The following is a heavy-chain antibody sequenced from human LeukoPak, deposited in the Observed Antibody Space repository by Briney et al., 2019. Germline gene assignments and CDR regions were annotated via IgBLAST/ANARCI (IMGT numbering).Heavy chain of an antibody. CDR3: ASALAATSHTSFDH. CDR2: IYSGVNT. J-gene: IGHJ4*02. D-gene: IGHD6-13*01. CDR1: GFTVSNNY. V-gene: IGHV3-66*01. Sequence: PGGPLRLSCAASGFTVSNNYMSWVRQAPGRGPEWVSIIYSGVNTYYADSVKGRFTISRDNSQNTVYLQMISMRAEDTAVYYCASALAATSHTSFDHWGQGTLVTVSS.